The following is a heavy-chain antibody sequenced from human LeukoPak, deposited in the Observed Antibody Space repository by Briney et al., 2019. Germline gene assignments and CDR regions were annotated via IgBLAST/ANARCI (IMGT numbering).Heavy chain of an antibody. CDR1: GGSISSYY. D-gene: IGHD5-12*01. J-gene: IGHJ4*02. CDR2: IYYSGST. Sequence: SETLSLTCTVSGGSISSYYWSWIRQPPGKGLEWIGYIYYSGSTNYNPSPKSRVTISVDTSKNQFSLKLSSVTAADTAVYYCARWEWLRFYFDYWGQGTLVTVSS. V-gene: IGHV4-59*01. CDR3: ARWEWLRFYFDY.